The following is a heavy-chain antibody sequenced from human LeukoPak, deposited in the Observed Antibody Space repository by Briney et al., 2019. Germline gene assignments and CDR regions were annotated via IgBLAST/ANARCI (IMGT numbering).Heavy chain of an antibody. J-gene: IGHJ4*02. V-gene: IGHV3-66*04. Sequence: GGSLRLSCAASVFTVSSNYMGWVRQAPGKGLEWVSVIYTDGRTYSADSMKGRFTLSRDNSKNTLYLQMSSLRAEDTAVYYCARRRAASWSFDSWGQGTLVTVSS. D-gene: IGHD6-13*01. CDR2: IYTDGRT. CDR1: VFTVSSNY. CDR3: ARRRAASWSFDS.